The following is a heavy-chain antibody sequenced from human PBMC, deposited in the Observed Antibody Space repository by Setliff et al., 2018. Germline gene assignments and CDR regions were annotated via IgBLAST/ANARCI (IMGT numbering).Heavy chain of an antibody. V-gene: IGHV3-66*01. CDR2: IYTDGTA. CDR3: VRGLPFDY. Sequence: GGSLRLSCAASGFTVSSNYMSWVRQAPGKGPEYVSIIYTDGTAYYTDSVKGRFTISRDNSKNTLYLQLNSLRAEDTAVYYCVRGLPFDYWGQGTLVTVSS. CDR1: GFTVSSNY. J-gene: IGHJ4*02.